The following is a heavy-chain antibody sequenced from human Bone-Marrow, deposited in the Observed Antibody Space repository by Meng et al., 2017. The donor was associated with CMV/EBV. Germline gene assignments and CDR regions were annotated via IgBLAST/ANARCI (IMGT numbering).Heavy chain of an antibody. CDR2: ISSSGSTI. CDR1: GFTFSSYS. D-gene: IGHD2-2*02. V-gene: IGHV3-48*04. CDR3: ARGERIVVVPAAIPNYYYYGMDV. J-gene: IGHJ6*04. Sequence: GESLKISCAASGFTFSSYSMNWVRQAPGKGLEWVSSISSSGSTIYYADSVKGRFTISRDNAKNSLYLQMNSLRAEDTAVYYCARGERIVVVPAAIPNYYYYGMDVWGERTTVTVSS.